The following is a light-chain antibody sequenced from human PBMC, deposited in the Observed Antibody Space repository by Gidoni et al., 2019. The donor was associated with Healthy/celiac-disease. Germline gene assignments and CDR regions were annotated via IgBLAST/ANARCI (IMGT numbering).Light chain of an antibody. CDR2: DVS. CDR3: CSYAGSYTGV. J-gene: IGLJ1*01. Sequence: QSALTQPRSLSGSPGQSVTISCTGTSSDVCGYNYVSWYQQHPGKAPKLMIYDVSKRPSGVPDRFSGSKSGNTASLTISGLQAEDEADYYCCSYAGSYTGVFGTGTKVTGL. CDR1: SSDVCGYNY. V-gene: IGLV2-11*01.